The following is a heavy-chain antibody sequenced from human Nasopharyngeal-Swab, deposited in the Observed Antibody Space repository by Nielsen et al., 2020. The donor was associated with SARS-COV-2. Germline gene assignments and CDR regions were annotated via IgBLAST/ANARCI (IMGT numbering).Heavy chain of an antibody. D-gene: IGHD1-14*01. CDR1: GFTFSSYA. V-gene: IGHV3-64D*06. J-gene: IGHJ4*02. CDR2: ISSNGGST. CDR3: ARDRGITMPFDY. Sequence: GESLKISCSASGFTFSSYAMHWVRQAPGKGLEYVSAISSNGGSTYYADSVKGRFTISRDNSKNTLYLQMSSLRAEDTAVYYCARDRGITMPFDYWGQGTLVTVSS.